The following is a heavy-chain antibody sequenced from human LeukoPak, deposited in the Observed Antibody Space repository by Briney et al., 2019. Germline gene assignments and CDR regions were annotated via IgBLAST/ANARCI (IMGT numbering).Heavy chain of an antibody. CDR2: INHRGCT. V-gene: IGHV4-34*01. J-gene: IGHJ3*02. Sequence: SETLSLTCAAYGGTFSSYYLHWIRQAPGKGLEWIGEINHRGCTNYNPSLKSRVIMSVDTSKNQFSLKLSSVTAADTAVYYCVRELAVARAAFDMWGQGTMVTVSS. D-gene: IGHD6-19*01. CDR1: GGTFSSYY. CDR3: VRELAVARAAFDM.